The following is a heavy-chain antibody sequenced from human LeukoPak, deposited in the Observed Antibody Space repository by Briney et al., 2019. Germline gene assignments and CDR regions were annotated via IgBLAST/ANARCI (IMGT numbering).Heavy chain of an antibody. CDR2: IYYSVST. D-gene: IGHD6-19*01. Sequence: SETLSLTWTVSGGSISSYFWSWIRQPPGKGLEWIGYIYYSVSTNYNPSLKSRVTISVDTSKNQFSLRLSSVTAADTAVYYCARPHSSGWYGAFDIWGQGTMVTVSS. CDR1: GGSISSYF. CDR3: ARPHSSGWYGAFDI. V-gene: IGHV4-59*08. J-gene: IGHJ3*02.